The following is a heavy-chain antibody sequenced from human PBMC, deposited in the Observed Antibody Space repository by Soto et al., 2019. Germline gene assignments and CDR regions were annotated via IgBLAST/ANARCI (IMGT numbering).Heavy chain of an antibody. D-gene: IGHD6-6*01. Sequence: QVQLVQSGAEVKKPGSSVKVSCKVSGGSFTGPAISWVRQAPGQGLEWMGGIIPIFGTTNYAQKFQGRVTITADESTRTAYMELSSLRSEDTALYYCARENSIASLSYYYGMDFWGQGTTVTVSS. J-gene: IGHJ6*02. V-gene: IGHV1-69*01. CDR2: IIPIFGTT. CDR1: GGSFTGPA. CDR3: ARENSIASLSYYYGMDF.